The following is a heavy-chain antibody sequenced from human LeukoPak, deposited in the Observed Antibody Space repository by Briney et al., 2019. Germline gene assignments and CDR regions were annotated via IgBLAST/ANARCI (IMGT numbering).Heavy chain of an antibody. D-gene: IGHD6-19*01. CDR2: VKHRGST. Sequence: SETLSLTCAVYGGSFSNYYWRWIRQPPGKGLEWIGEVKHRGSTNYNPSLKSRVTISVDASEYNFSLKLNSLTAADTAVYYCARGWSGAVAGDWGQGTLVTVSS. V-gene: IGHV4-34*01. CDR1: GGSFSNYY. CDR3: ARGWSGAVAGD. J-gene: IGHJ4*02.